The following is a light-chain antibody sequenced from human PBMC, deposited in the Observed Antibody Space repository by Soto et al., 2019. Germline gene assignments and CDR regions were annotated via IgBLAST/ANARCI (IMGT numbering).Light chain of an antibody. V-gene: IGLV1-40*01. J-gene: IGLJ2*01. CDR2: GNS. Sequence: QSVLTQPPSVSGAPGQRVTISCTGSSSNIGAGYDVHWYQQLPGTAPKLLIYGNSNRPSGVPDRFSGSKSDTSASLAITGLQAVDEADYYCQSYDSSLSGVVFGGGTKVTVL. CDR1: SSNIGAGYD. CDR3: QSYDSSLSGVV.